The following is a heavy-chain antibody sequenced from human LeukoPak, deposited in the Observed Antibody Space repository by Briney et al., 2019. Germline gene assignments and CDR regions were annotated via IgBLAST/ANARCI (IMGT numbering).Heavy chain of an antibody. J-gene: IGHJ6*03. D-gene: IGHD6-13*01. V-gene: IGHV3-43*01. CDR2: ISWDGGST. Sequence: GGSLRLSCAASGFTFDDYTMHWVRQAPGKGLGWVSLISWDGGSTYYADSVKGRFTISRDNSKNSLYLQMNSLRTEDTALYYCAKYKGSRAAYNYYYMDVWGKGTTVTVSS. CDR3: AKYKGSRAAYNYYYMDV. CDR1: GFTFDDYT.